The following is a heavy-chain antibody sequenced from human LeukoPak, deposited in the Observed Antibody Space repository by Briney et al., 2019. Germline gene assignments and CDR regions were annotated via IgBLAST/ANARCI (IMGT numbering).Heavy chain of an antibody. CDR2: INPSGGST. V-gene: IGHV1-46*03. Sequence: ASVKVSCKSSGYTFTSYYMHWVRQAPGQGLEWMGIINPSGGSTSYAQKFQGRVTMTRDTSTSTVYMELSSLRSEATAVYYCARVAVPRTFDYWGQGTLVTVSS. D-gene: IGHD6-19*01. CDR1: GYTFTSYY. J-gene: IGHJ4*02. CDR3: ARVAVPRTFDY.